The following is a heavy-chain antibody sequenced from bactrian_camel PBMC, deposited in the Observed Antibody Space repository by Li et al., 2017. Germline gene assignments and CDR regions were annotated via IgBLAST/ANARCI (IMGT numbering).Heavy chain of an antibody. D-gene: IGHD5*01. V-gene: IGHV3S40*01. CDR1: GFPFSRYS. Sequence: VQLVESGGGLVQPGGSLRLSCAASGFPFSRYSLSWVRQAPGKGLEWVALITSTGGTTYYTDSVKGRFTISRDNDKNTVWLQLNSLKNEDTAMYYCAADETTGWLWPPYEYAYWGQGTQVTVS. CDR2: ITSTGGTT. CDR3: AADETTGWLWPPYEYAY. J-gene: IGHJ4*01.